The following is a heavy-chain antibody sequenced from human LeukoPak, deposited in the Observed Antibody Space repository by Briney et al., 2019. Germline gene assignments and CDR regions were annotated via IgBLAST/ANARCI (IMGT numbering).Heavy chain of an antibody. CDR2: ISSDGGVT. V-gene: IGHV3-64*01. J-gene: IGHJ4*02. CDR1: GFTFSSHA. Sequence: GGSLRLSCAASGFTFSSHAMPWVRQAPGKGLEYVSAISSDGGVTYYANSVKGRFTISRENSKNTVHLQMGSLRGEDMAVYYCARDPHCGSTSCLSYFDYWGQGTLVTVSS. D-gene: IGHD2-2*01. CDR3: ARDPHCGSTSCLSYFDY.